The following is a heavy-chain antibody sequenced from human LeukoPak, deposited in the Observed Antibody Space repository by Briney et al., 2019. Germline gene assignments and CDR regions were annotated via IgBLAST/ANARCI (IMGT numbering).Heavy chain of an antibody. CDR1: GGSISSYY. J-gene: IGHJ3*02. V-gene: IGHV4-4*07. D-gene: IGHD3-9*01. Sequence: SETLSLTCTVSGGSISSYYWSWIRQPAGKGLEWIGRIYTSGSTNYNPSLKSRVTMSVDTSKNQFSLKLSSVTAADTAVYYCARDQYYDILTGYYISAFDIWGQGTKVTVSS. CDR3: ARDQYYDILTGYYISAFDI. CDR2: IYTSGST.